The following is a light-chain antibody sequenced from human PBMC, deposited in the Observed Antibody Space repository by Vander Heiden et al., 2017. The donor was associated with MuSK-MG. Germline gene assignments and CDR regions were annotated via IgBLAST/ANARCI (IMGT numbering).Light chain of an antibody. CDR3: KSRDSSGKHWV. CDR2: GKN. J-gene: IGLJ3*02. Sequence: SSELTQDPAVSVALGQTVMITCQGDSLRSYFATWYRQRPGQAPVLVIYGKNNRPSGIPDRFSVSTSGSTASLTITGAQAEDEADYYCKSRDSSGKHWVFGGGTKLTVL. V-gene: IGLV3-19*01. CDR1: SLRSYF.